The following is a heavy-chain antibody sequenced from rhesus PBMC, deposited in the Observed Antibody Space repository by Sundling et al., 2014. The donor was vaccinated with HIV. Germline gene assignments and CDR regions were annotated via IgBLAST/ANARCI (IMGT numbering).Heavy chain of an antibody. Sequence: QEQLQESGPGLVKASETLSLTCAVSGGSISSYYWSWIRQSPGKGLEWIGRIYGSSGSINYKPSLTSRVTISTDTSKNQFSLKLTSVTAADTAVYYCASEITTNDAFDFWGQGLRVTVSS. D-gene: IGHD4-11*01. CDR1: GGSISSYY. CDR2: IYGSSGSI. J-gene: IGHJ3*01. V-gene: IGHV4-147*01. CDR3: ASEITTNDAFDF.